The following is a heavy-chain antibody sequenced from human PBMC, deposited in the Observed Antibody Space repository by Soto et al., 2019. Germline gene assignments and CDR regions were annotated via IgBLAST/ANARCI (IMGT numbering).Heavy chain of an antibody. CDR1: GSSVSSSEYY. CDR3: AWEDRTMVRGRGTN. V-gene: IGHV4-39*01. D-gene: IGHD3-10*01. J-gene: IGHJ4*02. Sequence: QLQLQESGPGLVNPSETLSLTCVVSGSSVSSSEYYWGWVRQSPGEGLEWLGTVYFNGATQYNPSLRSRLALSVDMSKNQFSLRLSSVSAADTGVYYCAWEDRTMVRGRGTNWGQGTLVTVSS. CDR2: VYFNGAT.